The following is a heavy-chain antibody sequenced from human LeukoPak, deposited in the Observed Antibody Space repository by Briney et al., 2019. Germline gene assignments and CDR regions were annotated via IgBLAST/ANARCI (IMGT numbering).Heavy chain of an antibody. D-gene: IGHD2-8*02. V-gene: IGHV3-23*01. CDR1: GFAFSTFA. CDR3: ATYRQVLLPFES. Sequence: GGSLRLSCAPSGFAFSTFAMIGVRQPPGKGLEWVSSIFPSGGEIHYADSVRGRFTISRDNSKSTLSLQMNSLRAEDTAIYYCATYRQVLLPFESWGQGTLVTVSS. CDR2: IFPSGGEI. J-gene: IGHJ4*02.